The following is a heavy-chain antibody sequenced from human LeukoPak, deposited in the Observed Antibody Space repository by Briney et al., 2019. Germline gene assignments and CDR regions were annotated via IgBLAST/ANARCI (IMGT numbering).Heavy chain of an antibody. J-gene: IGHJ4*02. CDR1: GYTFTSYY. CDR3: ATLGGQQLAYYFDY. Sequence: ASVKVSCKASGYTFTSYYMHWVRQAPGQGLEWMGIINPSGGNTEYEQKFRGRITMTRDTSTSTVYMELSSLRSEDTAVYYCATLGGQQLAYYFDYWGQGTLVTVSS. V-gene: IGHV1-46*01. D-gene: IGHD3-16*01. CDR2: INPSGGNT.